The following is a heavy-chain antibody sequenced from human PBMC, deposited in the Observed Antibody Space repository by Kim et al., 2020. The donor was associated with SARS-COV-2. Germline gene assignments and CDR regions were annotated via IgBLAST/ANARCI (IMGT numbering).Heavy chain of an antibody. CDR3: AKDSSGWASWYDY. V-gene: IGHV3-23*01. D-gene: IGHD6-19*01. CDR2: IGGDGSSI. J-gene: IGHJ4*02. Sequence: GGSLRLSCAASGFTFSNYAMSWVRQAPGKGLEWVSAIGGDGSSIYYADSVKGRFTISRDNSKNTLYLQMNSLRADDTAVYYCAKDSSGWASWYDYWGQGTLVTVSS. CDR1: GFTFSNYA.